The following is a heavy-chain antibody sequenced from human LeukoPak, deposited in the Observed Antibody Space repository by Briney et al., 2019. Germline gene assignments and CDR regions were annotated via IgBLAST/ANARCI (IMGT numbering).Heavy chain of an antibody. V-gene: IGHV4-61*08. J-gene: IGHJ4*02. CDR3: ARVTYYYDSSGYYQSPNFDY. CDR2: IYYSGGT. CDR1: GGSVTSGAYY. Sequence: PSETLSLTCTVSGGSVTSGAYYWSWIRQPPGKGLEWVGYIYYSGGTYYNPSLKSRVTISLDTSKNQFSLKLSSVTAADTAVYYCARVTYYYDSSGYYQSPNFDYWGQGTLVTVSS. D-gene: IGHD3-22*01.